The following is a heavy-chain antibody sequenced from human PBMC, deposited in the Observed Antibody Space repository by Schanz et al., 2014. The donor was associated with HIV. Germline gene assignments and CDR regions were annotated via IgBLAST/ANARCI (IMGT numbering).Heavy chain of an antibody. CDR3: ARPDYDFWVDV. V-gene: IGHV3-21*04. D-gene: IGHD3-3*01. J-gene: IGHJ6*02. CDR2: ISSSSTYI. CDR1: GFTFSSYG. Sequence: VQLVESGGGVVQPGRSLRLSCAASGFTFSSYGMNWVRQAPGKGLEWVSSISSSSTYIYYADSVKGRFTISRDNAKNSLSLQMNSLRAEDTAVYYCARPDYDFWVDVWGQGTTVTVSS.